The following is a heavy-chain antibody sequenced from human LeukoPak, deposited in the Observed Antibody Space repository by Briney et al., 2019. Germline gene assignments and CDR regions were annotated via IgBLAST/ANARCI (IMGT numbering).Heavy chain of an antibody. CDR1: GGSISSYY. Sequence: SETLYLTCTVSGGSISSYYWSWIRQPPGKGLEWIGYIYYSGSTNYNPSLKSRVTISVDTSKNQFSLKLSSVTAADTAVYYCAREVEYYDILTGYSGYYYMDVWGKGTTVTVSS. D-gene: IGHD3-9*01. J-gene: IGHJ6*03. CDR2: IYYSGST. CDR3: AREVEYYDILTGYSGYYYMDV. V-gene: IGHV4-59*01.